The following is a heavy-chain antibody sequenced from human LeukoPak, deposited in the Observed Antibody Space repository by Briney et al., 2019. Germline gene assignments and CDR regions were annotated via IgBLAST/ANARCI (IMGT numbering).Heavy chain of an antibody. V-gene: IGHV3-23*01. CDR2: ISPGGGTT. CDR3: ANPAYDCSGGSCYSGFDY. CDR1: GFAFGSEA. Sequence: GGSLRLSCAVSGFAFGSEAMSWVRQSPARGLEWAASISPGGGTTYYADSVKGRFTISRDNSKNTLYLQMNSLRAEDTAVYYCANPAYDCSGGSCYSGFDYWGQGTLVTVSS. D-gene: IGHD2-15*01. J-gene: IGHJ4*02.